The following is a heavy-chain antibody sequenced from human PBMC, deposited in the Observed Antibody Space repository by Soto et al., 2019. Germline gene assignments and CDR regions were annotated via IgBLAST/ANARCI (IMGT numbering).Heavy chain of an antibody. J-gene: IGHJ6*02. CDR1: GFTFSNAW. Sequence: EVQLVESGGGLVKPGGSLRLSCAASGFTFSNAWMNWVRQAPGKGLEWVGRIKSKTDGGTTDYAAPVKGRFTISRDDSKNTLYLQMNSLKTEDTAVYYCTTSYDILTDYYTYYYYGMDVWGQGTTVTVSS. V-gene: IGHV3-15*07. D-gene: IGHD3-9*01. CDR2: IKSKTDGGTT. CDR3: TTSYDILTDYYTYYYYGMDV.